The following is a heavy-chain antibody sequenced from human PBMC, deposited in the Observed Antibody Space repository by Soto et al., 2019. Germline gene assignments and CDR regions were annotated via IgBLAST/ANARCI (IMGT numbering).Heavy chain of an antibody. D-gene: IGHD2-15*01. Sequence: GGSLRLSCAASGFTFSSYSMNWVRQAPGKGLEWVSYISSSSSTIYYADSVKGRFTISRDNAKNSLYLQMNSLRAEDTAVYYCAKYRFVVAARNGVDYCGQGYLVPVSS. J-gene: IGHJ4*02. CDR3: AKYRFVVAARNGVDY. CDR2: ISSSSSTI. V-gene: IGHV3-48*01. CDR1: GFTFSSYS.